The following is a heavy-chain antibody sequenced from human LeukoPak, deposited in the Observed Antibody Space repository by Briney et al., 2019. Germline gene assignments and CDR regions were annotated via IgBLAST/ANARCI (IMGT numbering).Heavy chain of an antibody. CDR2: ISAYNGNT. CDR3: ATIVLFRVGANPNWFDP. J-gene: IGHJ5*02. CDR1: GYTFTSYG. V-gene: IGHV1-18*01. Sequence: ASVKVSCKASGYTFTSYGISWVRQAPGQGLEWMGWISAYNGNTNYAQKLQGRVTMTEDTSTDTAYMELSSLRSEDTAVYYCATIVLFRVGANPNWFDPWGQGTLVTVSS. D-gene: IGHD1-26*01.